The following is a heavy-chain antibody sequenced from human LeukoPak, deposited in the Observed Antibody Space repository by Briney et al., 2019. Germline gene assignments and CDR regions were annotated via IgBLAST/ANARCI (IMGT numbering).Heavy chain of an antibody. Sequence: ASVGVSCKASGYTFTSYGISWVRQAPGQGLEWMGWISAYNDDTNFAQKLQGRVTMTTYTSTSTAYMELRSLRSDDTAVYYCARDIPSDDYDILTGRAPAFDYWGQGTLVTVSS. V-gene: IGHV1-18*01. D-gene: IGHD3-9*01. J-gene: IGHJ4*02. CDR1: GYTFTSYG. CDR2: ISAYNDDT. CDR3: ARDIPSDDYDILTGRAPAFDY.